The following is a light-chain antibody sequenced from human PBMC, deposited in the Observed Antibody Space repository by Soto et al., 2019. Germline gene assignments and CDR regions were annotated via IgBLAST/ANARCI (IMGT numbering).Light chain of an antibody. CDR2: DAS. CDR1: QSISSW. V-gene: IGKV1-5*01. Sequence: DLPMSHSPSALSASVGDRVTLTFRASQSISSWLAWYQRKPGKAPKLLIYDASSLQSGVPSRFSGSGSGTDFTLTISSLQPEDFATYYCQQSNSCPLTFGGGTKVDIK. CDR3: QQSNSCPLT. J-gene: IGKJ4*01.